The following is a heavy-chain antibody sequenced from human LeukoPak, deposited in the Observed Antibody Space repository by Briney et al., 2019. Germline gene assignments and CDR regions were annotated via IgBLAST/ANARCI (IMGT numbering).Heavy chain of an antibody. V-gene: IGHV1-2*02. D-gene: IGHD6-19*01. Sequence: ASVKVSCKASGYTFTGYYLHWVRQAPGQGFEWMGWIHPNSGGTNYAQKFQGRVTMTRDTSISTAYMELSSLRSDDTAVYYCARLPAVPGWGQGTLVTVSS. J-gene: IGHJ1*01. CDR2: IHPNSGGT. CDR3: ARLPAVPG. CDR1: GYTFTGYY.